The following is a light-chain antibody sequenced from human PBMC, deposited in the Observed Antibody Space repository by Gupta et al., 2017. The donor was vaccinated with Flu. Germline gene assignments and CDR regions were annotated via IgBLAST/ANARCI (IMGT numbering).Light chain of an antibody. V-gene: IGLV1-36*01. Sequence: SSDIGINAVNWFQQLPGKAPHLLIFYCDLRASGVSDQFSCSKSGTSASLAISGLQSEDEADYYCLAWDDSLNVWVFGGGTRLTVL. CDR2: YCD. CDR3: LAWDDSLNVWV. CDR1: SSDIGINA. J-gene: IGLJ3*02.